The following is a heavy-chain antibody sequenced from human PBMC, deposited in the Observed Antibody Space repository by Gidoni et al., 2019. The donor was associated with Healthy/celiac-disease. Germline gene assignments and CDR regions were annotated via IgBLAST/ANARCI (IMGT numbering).Heavy chain of an antibody. V-gene: IGHV3-33*01. J-gene: IGHJ3*02. D-gene: IGHD4-17*01. CDR1: GFIFSLYG. Sequence: QVQLVESGGGVVQPGRSLRLSCAASGFIFSLYGMHWVRQAPAKGLEWVAVIWYDKINKYYADSVKGRFTISRDNSKNTLYLQMNSLRAEDTAVYYCATAKGDYGGNSYAFDIWGQGTMVTVSS. CDR2: IWYDKINK. CDR3: ATAKGDYGGNSYAFDI.